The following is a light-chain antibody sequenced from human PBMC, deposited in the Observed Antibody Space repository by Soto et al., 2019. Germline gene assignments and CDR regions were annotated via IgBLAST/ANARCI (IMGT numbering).Light chain of an antibody. CDR3: QQYDNWPPWT. V-gene: IGKV3-15*01. CDR1: QSVGSN. Sequence: EIVMTQSPGTLSVSPGEGATLSCRASQSVGSNLAWYQQKPGQAPRLLIYGASTRATAIPPRFSCSGSGTEFSLTFSSLQSEDVAVYYCQQYDNWPPWTFGQGTKVEIK. J-gene: IGKJ1*01. CDR2: GAS.